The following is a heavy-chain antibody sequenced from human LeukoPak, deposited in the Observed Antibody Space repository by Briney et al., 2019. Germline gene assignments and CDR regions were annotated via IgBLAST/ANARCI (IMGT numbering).Heavy chain of an antibody. CDR2: INHSGST. CDR3: ARVSDCSGGSCYFDY. Sequence: SETLSLTCSVSGGSISSGDYYWSWIRQPPGKGLEWIGEINHSGSTNYNPSLKSRVTISVDTSKNQLSLKLRSVTAADTAVYYCARVSDCSGGSCYFDYWGQGTLVTVSS. V-gene: IGHV4-34*01. CDR1: GGSISSGDYY. D-gene: IGHD2-15*01. J-gene: IGHJ4*02.